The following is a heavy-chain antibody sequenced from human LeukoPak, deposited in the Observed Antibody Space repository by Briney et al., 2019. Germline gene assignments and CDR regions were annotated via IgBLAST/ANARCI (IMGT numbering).Heavy chain of an antibody. CDR2: ISSSSSYI. D-gene: IGHD6-13*01. V-gene: IGHV3-21*01. CDR1: GFTFSSYS. CDR3: ARDEGLAAAFDY. Sequence: GSLRLSCAASGFTFSSYSMNWVRQAPGKGLEWVSSISSSSSYIYYADSVKGRFTISRDNAKNSLYLQMNSLRAEDTAVYYCARDEGLAAAFDYWGQGTLVTVSS. J-gene: IGHJ4*02.